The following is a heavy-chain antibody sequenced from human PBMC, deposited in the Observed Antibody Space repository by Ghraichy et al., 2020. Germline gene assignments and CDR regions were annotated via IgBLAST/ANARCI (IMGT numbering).Heavy chain of an antibody. D-gene: IGHD2-15*01. V-gene: IGHV3-23*01. Sequence: GGSLRLSCAASGFTFSSYAMSWVRQAPGKGLEWVSAISGSGGSTYYADSVKGRFTISRDDSKNTLYLQMNSLRAEDTAVYYCAKDSLYCSGGSCYPYYFDYWGQGTLVTVSS. CDR1: GFTFSSYA. J-gene: IGHJ4*02. CDR2: ISGSGGST. CDR3: AKDSLYCSGGSCYPYYFDY.